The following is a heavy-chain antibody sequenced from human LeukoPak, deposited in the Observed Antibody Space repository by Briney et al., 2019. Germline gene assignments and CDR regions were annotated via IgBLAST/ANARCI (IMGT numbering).Heavy chain of an antibody. CDR1: GYTFTSYH. Sequence: GASVKVSCKASGYTFTSYHINWVRQATGQGLEWMGWMNPKSGDRGYAQKFQGRVTITRDTSISTAYMELSSLRSEDTAVYFCARTTSLTASGYDYWGQGTLVTVSS. CDR3: ARTTSLTASGYDY. V-gene: IGHV1-8*03. J-gene: IGHJ4*02. D-gene: IGHD4-17*01. CDR2: MNPKSGDR.